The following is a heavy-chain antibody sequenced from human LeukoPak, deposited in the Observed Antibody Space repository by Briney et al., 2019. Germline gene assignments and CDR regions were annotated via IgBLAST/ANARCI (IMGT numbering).Heavy chain of an antibody. CDR2: IYYSGST. V-gene: IGHV4-59*08. D-gene: IGHD4-17*01. CDR1: GGSISSYY. J-gene: IGHJ6*03. Sequence: SETLSLTCTVSGGSISSYYWSWIRQPPGKGLEWIGYIYYSGSTNYNPSLKSRVTISVDKSKNQFSLKLTSATAADTAVYYCARVNWISDGDYNYYMDVWGKGTTVTVSS. CDR3: ARVNWISDGDYNYYMDV.